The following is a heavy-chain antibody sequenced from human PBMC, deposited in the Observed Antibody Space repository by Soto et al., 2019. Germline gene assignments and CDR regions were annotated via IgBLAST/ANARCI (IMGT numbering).Heavy chain of an antibody. CDR2: TIPVFNTA. CDR1: GGTLSDHG. Sequence: QVQLEQSGAEVKKPGSSVKISCKASGGTLSDHGVSWLRQAPGQGLEWVGGTIPVFNTAKYAPKFQGRVTITADKSTYTAYMELGSLRSDDTAFYYCARGVYGSGNYYTGPSAFDIWGQGTLVIVSS. D-gene: IGHD3-10*01. V-gene: IGHV1-69*06. CDR3: ARGVYGSGNYYTGPSAFDI. J-gene: IGHJ3*02.